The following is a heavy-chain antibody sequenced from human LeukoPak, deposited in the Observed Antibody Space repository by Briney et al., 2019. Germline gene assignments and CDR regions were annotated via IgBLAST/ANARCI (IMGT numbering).Heavy chain of an antibody. CDR2: ISSSGSTI. Sequence: PGGSLRLSCAASGFTFSDYYMSWIRQAPGKGLEWVSYISSSGSTIYYADSVKGRFTISRDNAKNSLYLQMNSLRAEDTAVYYCASLWDVVVTAIKDFDLWGRGTLVTVSS. D-gene: IGHD2-21*02. V-gene: IGHV3-11*04. CDR3: ASLWDVVVTAIKDFDL. CDR1: GFTFSDYY. J-gene: IGHJ2*01.